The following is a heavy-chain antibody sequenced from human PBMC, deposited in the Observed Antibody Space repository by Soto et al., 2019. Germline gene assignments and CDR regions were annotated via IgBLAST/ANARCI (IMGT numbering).Heavy chain of an antibody. CDR1: GYRFISYW. CDR3: ARHYDSSGYYSGWFDP. V-gene: IGHV5-10-1*01. D-gene: IGHD3-22*01. CDR2: IDPSDSYT. Sequence: GESLKISCKTSGYRFISYWIGWVRQMPGKGLEWMGRIDPSDSYTNYSPSFQGHVTISADKSISTAYLQWSSLKASDTAMYYCARHYDSSGYYSGWFDPWGQGTLVTVSS. J-gene: IGHJ5*02.